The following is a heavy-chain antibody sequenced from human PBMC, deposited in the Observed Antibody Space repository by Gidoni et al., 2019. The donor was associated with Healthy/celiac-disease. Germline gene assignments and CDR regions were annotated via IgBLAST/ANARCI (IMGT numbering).Heavy chain of an antibody. J-gene: IGHJ4*02. V-gene: IGHV2-70*15. CDR1: GFSLSTSGMC. CDR3: ARIYYYDSSGYYYLIDY. D-gene: IGHD3-22*01. CDR2: IDWDDDK. Sequence: QVTLRESGPALVKPTQTLTRTCTFSGFSLSTSGMCVSWIRQPPGKPLEWLARIDWDDDKYYSTSLKTRLTISKDTSKNQVVLTMTNMDPVDTATYYCARIYYYDSSGYYYLIDYWGQGTLVTVSS.